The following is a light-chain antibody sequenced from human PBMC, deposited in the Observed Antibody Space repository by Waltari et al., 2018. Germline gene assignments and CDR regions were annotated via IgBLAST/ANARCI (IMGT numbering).Light chain of an antibody. Sequence: EIVLTQSPGTLSLSLGERATLSCRASQSVSSSYLAWYQQKPGQAPRLLIYGASSRATGIPDRFSGSGSGTDFTLTISRLEPEDFAVYYCQQYGSSPAVTFGQGTKVEIK. CDR1: QSVSSSY. CDR2: GAS. V-gene: IGKV3-20*01. CDR3: QQYGSSPAVT. J-gene: IGKJ1*01.